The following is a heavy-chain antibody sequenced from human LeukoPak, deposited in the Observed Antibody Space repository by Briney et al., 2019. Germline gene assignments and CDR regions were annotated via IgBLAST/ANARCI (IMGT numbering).Heavy chain of an antibody. J-gene: IGHJ4*02. CDR1: GFTFTGPS. D-gene: IGHD1-26*01. Sequence: GGSLRLSCVASGFTFTGPSMHWVRQAPGKGLEWVAVVGNDEKTIFYADSVKGRFTISRDNSKNTLYLQMNGLRDEDTAVYYCAKERQVGGTAFDYWGQGSLVTVSS. V-gene: IGHV3-30*04. CDR2: VGNDEKTI. CDR3: AKERQVGGTAFDY.